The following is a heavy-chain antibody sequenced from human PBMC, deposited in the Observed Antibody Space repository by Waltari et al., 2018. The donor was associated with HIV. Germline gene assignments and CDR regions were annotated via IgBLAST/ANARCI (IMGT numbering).Heavy chain of an antibody. J-gene: IGHJ3*01. CDR3: ARDGHHGVTKRGNAFDL. D-gene: IGHD2-21*02. V-gene: IGHV3-48*03. CDR2: ISVSDSII. CDR1: RFTFSNYE. Sequence: EVQLVESGGGAVQPGGSLRLSCVASRFTFSNYEMNWVRHAPGKDLEWVSYISVSDSIIYSSDSVKGRLPLSRDNAKNSLYLRMNYLTAEDTAIYYCARDGHHGVTKRGNAFDLWGQGTMVTVSP.